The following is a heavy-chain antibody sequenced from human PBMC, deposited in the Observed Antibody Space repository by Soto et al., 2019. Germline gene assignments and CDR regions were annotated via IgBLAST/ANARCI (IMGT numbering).Heavy chain of an antibody. CDR2: INSDGSST. CDR1: GFTFSSYW. Sequence: GGSLRLSCAASGFTFSSYWMHWVRQAPGKGLVWVSRINSDGSSTSYADSVKGRFTISRDNAKNTLYLQMNSLRAEDTAVYYCARGYWEQWLVPHNIDYWGQGTLVTVSS. J-gene: IGHJ4*02. D-gene: IGHD6-19*01. CDR3: ARGYWEQWLVPHNIDY. V-gene: IGHV3-74*01.